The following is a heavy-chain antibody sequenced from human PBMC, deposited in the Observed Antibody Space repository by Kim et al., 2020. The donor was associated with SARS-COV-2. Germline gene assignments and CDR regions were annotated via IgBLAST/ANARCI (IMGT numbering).Heavy chain of an antibody. V-gene: IGHV3-21*01. CDR3: ARDGNAFDI. J-gene: IGHJ3*02. Sequence: SRYIYYAESVKGRFTISRDDAKNSLYLQMNSLGAEDTAVYYCARDGNAFDIWGQGTMVTVSS. D-gene: IGHD1-26*01. CDR2: SRYI.